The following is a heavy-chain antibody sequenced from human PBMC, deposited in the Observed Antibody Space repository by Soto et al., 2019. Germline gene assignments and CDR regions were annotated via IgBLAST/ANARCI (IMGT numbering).Heavy chain of an antibody. V-gene: IGHV1-69*04. CDR3: ARDRSSDPNYYYCMDV. Sequence: QVQLVQSGAEVKKPGSSVKVSCKASGGTFSSYAITWVRQAPGQGLEWMGRIIPILGIENYAQKFQDRVTITADKSTSTVYMELSSLRSEDTAVYYCARDRSSDPNYYYCMDVWVKGTTVTVSS. CDR1: GGTFSSYA. J-gene: IGHJ6*03. CDR2: IIPILGIE. D-gene: IGHD6-19*01.